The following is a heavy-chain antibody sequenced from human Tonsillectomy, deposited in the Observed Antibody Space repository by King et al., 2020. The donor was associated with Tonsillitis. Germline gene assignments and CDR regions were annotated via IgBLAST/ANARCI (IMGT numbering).Heavy chain of an antibody. CDR2: TYYRSKWYN. CDR3: SIDDHYYDSSGYVVGSDAFDI. Sequence: VQLQQSGPGLVKPSQTLSLPCALSGDSVSSNSAAWNWIRQSPSRGLEWLGRTYYRSKWYNDYAVSVKSRITINPDTSKNQFSLQLNSVTPEDTAVYYWSIDDHYYDSSGYVVGSDAFDIWGQGTMVTVSS. J-gene: IGHJ3*02. V-gene: IGHV6-1*01. D-gene: IGHD3-22*01. CDR1: GDSVSSNSAA.